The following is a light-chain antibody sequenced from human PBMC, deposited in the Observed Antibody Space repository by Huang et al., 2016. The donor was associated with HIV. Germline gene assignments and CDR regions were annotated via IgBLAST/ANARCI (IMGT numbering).Light chain of an antibody. Sequence: DVVMTQSPLSLPVTPGEPASISCRSSQSLLHSDGNNYFDWYLQKPGQSPQLLIYLGCNRASGVPERFSGSGSGTDFTLKISRVEAEDVGVYYCMQGLRTPRTFGQGTRLEIK. J-gene: IGKJ2*01. V-gene: IGKV2-28*01. CDR1: QSLLHSDGNNY. CDR2: LGC. CDR3: MQGLRTPRT.